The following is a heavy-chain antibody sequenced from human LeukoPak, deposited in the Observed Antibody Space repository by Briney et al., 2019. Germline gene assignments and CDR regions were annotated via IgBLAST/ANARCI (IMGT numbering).Heavy chain of an antibody. J-gene: IGHJ4*02. CDR1: GYTFTGYY. CDR2: INPNSGGT. D-gene: IGHD1-1*01. Sequence: RASVKVSCKASGYTFTGYYMHWVRQAPGQGLEWMGWINPNSGGTNYAQKFQGRVTMTRGTSISTAYMELSRLRSDDTAVYYCARGNGTTAESDYWGQGTLVTVSS. CDR3: ARGNGTTAESDY. V-gene: IGHV1-2*02.